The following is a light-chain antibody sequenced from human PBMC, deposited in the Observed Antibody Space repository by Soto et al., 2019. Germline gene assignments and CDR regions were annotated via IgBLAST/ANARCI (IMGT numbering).Light chain of an antibody. V-gene: IGLV2-14*01. J-gene: IGLJ3*02. CDR1: SSDVGGYNY. CDR2: EVN. Sequence: QSALTQPASVSGSPGQSITISCTGTSSDVGGYNYVSWYQQHPGKVPKLMIYEVNNRPSGVSNRFSGSKSGNTASLTISGLQAEDEADYYCSLYASSSTQVLGGVTKLTVL. CDR3: SLYASSSTQV.